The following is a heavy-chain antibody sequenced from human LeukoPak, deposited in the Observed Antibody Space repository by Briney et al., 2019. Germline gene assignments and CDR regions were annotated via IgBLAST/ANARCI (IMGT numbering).Heavy chain of an antibody. CDR3: AKTSLSVDSSSDFDY. D-gene: IGHD6-13*01. CDR1: GFTFSSYW. Sequence: GSLRLSCAASGFTFSSYWMSWVRQAPGKGLEWVSAISGSGGSTFYADSVKGRFTISRDNSKNTLYLQMDSLRAEDTAVYYCAKTSLSVDSSSDFDYWGQGTLVTVSS. J-gene: IGHJ4*02. CDR2: ISGSGGST. V-gene: IGHV3-23*01.